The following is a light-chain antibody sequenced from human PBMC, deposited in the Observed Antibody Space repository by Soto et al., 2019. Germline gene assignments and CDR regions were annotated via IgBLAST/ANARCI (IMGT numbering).Light chain of an antibody. J-gene: IGKJ4*01. Sequence: EIVLTQSPATLSLSPGERATLSCRASQSVDYYLAWYQQKPGQAPRLLIYDTSTRATGIPTRFSASGSGTDFTLTISSLEPEDFAVYYCQQRKSWPLTFGGGTNVEIK. V-gene: IGKV3-11*01. CDR1: QSVDYY. CDR2: DTS. CDR3: QQRKSWPLT.